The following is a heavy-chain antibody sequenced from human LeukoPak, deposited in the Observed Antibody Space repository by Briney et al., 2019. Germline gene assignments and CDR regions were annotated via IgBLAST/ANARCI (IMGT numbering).Heavy chain of an antibody. J-gene: IGHJ4*02. CDR3: ARGGSSGRYDYFDY. D-gene: IGHD6-19*01. CDR2: ISSSGSTI. V-gene: IGHV3-48*03. Sequence: PGGSLRLSCAASGFTFSSYEMTWVRRAPGKGLEWVSYISSSGSTIYYTDSVKGRFTISRDNAKNLLYLQMNSLRAEDTAVYYCARGGSSGRYDYFDYWGQGTLVTVSS. CDR1: GFTFSSYE.